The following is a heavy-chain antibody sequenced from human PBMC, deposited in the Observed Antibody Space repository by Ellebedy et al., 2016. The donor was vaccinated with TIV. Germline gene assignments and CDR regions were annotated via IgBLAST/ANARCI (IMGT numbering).Heavy chain of an antibody. J-gene: IGHJ4*02. CDR3: ATDYNLSHEY. V-gene: IGHV3-7*03. CDR2: IGPDGGHQ. Sequence: PGGSLRLSCAASGFTFRTSWMAWVRQTPRKGLEWVASIGPDGGHQNYVTSVRGRFTTFRDNTNNSLFLQLHSLTADDSGVYYWATDYNLSHEYWGQGTLVIVSS. CDR1: GFTFRTSW. D-gene: IGHD5-24*01.